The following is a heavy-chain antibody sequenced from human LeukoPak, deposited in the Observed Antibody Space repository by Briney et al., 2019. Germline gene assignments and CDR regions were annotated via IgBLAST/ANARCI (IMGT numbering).Heavy chain of an antibody. Sequence: SETLSLTCTVSGYSITSAYYWGWIRQPPGKGLEWIGSFFLKGSTYYNPSLKSRVTISVDTSKNQFSLTLSSVTAADTAVYYCAKHYMGSSYNHGLDCWGQGTLVTVSS. J-gene: IGHJ4*02. CDR1: GYSITSAYY. CDR3: AKHYMGSSYNHGLDC. D-gene: IGHD3-10*01. CDR2: FFLKGST. V-gene: IGHV4-38-2*02.